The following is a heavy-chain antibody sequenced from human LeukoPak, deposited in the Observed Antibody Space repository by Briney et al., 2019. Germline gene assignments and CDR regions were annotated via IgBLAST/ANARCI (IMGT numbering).Heavy chain of an antibody. Sequence: SETLSLTCTVSGGSISSGGYYWSWIRQPPGKGLEWIGYIYHSGSTYYNPSLKSRVTISVDRSKNQFSLKLSSVTAADTAVYYCVRRDFGVVKGNAFDIWGQGTMVTVSS. CDR2: IYHSGST. CDR1: GGSISSGGYY. V-gene: IGHV4-30-2*01. CDR3: VRRDFGVVKGNAFDI. J-gene: IGHJ3*02. D-gene: IGHD3-3*01.